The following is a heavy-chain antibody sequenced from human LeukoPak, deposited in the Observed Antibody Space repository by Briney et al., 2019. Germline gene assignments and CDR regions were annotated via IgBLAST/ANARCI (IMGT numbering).Heavy chain of an antibody. CDR3: ARVRDSSGYQGIDY. Sequence: SQTLSLTCTVSGGSISSGDYYWSWIRQPPGKGLEWIGYIYYSGSPYYNPSLKSRVTISVDTSKNQFSLKLSSATAADTAVYYCARVRDSSGYQGIDYWGQGTLVTVSS. V-gene: IGHV4-30-4*08. J-gene: IGHJ4*02. CDR1: GGSISSGDYY. D-gene: IGHD3-22*01. CDR2: IYYSGSP.